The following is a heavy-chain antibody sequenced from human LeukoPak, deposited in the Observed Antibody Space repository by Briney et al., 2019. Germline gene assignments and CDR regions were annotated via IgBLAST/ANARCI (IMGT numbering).Heavy chain of an antibody. CDR3: ARSSRYYYDSSGYLPVYYFDY. CDR2: IIPIFGTA. CDR1: GYTLTELS. Sequence: ASVKVSCKVSGYTLTELSMHWVRQAPGKGLEWMGGIIPIFGTANYAQKFQGRVTITTDESTSTAHMELSSLRSEDTAVYYCARSSRYYYDSSGYLPVYYFDYWGQGTLVTVSS. V-gene: IGHV1-69*05. D-gene: IGHD3-22*01. J-gene: IGHJ4*02.